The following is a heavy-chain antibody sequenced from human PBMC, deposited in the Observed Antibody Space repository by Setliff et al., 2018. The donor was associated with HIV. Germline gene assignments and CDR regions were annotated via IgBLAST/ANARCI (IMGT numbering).Heavy chain of an antibody. D-gene: IGHD3-16*01. CDR2: VYYSGST. CDR1: GGSISSYY. V-gene: IGHV4-59*08. CDR3: ARWGEPALKAFDV. Sequence: SETLSLTCTASGGSISSYYRHWIRQSPGKGLEWIGYVYYSGSTNYNPSLKSRLSISIDTSRNQFSLKLTSVTATDTAVYYCARWGEPALKAFDVWGRGTMVTVSS. J-gene: IGHJ3*01.